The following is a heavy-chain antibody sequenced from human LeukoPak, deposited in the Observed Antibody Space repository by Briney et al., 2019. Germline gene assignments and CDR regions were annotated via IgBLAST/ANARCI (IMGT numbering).Heavy chain of an antibody. CDR3: ARLNTHSDAFDI. CDR2: IYYSGST. J-gene: IGHJ3*02. D-gene: IGHD2-2*02. CDR1: GGSISIYY. Sequence: AQTLSLTCTVSGGSISIYYWSWIRQPPGKGLEWIGYIYYSGSTSYNHSAKSRVTISGDTSQNQFSLRLSSVTAADTAVYYCARLNTHSDAFDIWGQGTTVTVSS. V-gene: IGHV4-59*01.